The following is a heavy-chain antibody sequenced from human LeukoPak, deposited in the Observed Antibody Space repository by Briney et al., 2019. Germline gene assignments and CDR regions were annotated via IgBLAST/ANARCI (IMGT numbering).Heavy chain of an antibody. Sequence: ASVKVSCKASGYTLTSYYMHWVRQAPGQGLEWMGIINPSGGSTSYAQKFQGRVTMTRDTSTSTVYMELSSLRSEDTAVYYCARSRFGYYGMDVWGQGTTVTVSS. CDR3: ARSRFGYYGMDV. J-gene: IGHJ6*02. V-gene: IGHV1-46*01. D-gene: IGHD3-3*01. CDR2: INPSGGST. CDR1: GYTLTSYY.